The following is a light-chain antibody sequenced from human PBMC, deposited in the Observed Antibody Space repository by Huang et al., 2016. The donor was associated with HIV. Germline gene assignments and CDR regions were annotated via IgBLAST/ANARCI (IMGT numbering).Light chain of an antibody. CDR1: QSVSTH. CDR2: GAS. Sequence: EIEMTQSPATLSVSPGERATLSCRASQSVSTHLAWYQQKPGQAPRLLIYGASTGATGLPARFSGSGSVTEFTLPISSLQSEDFAVYYCQQYTEWPYTFGQGTKLEIK. J-gene: IGKJ2*01. V-gene: IGKV3-15*01. CDR3: QQYTEWPYT.